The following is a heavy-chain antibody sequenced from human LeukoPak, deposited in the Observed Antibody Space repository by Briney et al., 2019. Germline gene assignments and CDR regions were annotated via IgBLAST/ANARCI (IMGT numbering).Heavy chain of an antibody. CDR2: ISSSSSYI. CDR1: GFTFSSYW. Sequence: GGSLRLSCAASGFTFSSYWMSWVRQAPGKGLEWVSSISSSSSYIYYADSVKGRFTISRDNAKNSLYLQMNSLRAEDTAVYYCARDREGSSSSDYYYYMDVWGKGTTVTVSS. D-gene: IGHD6-6*01. J-gene: IGHJ6*03. CDR3: ARDREGSSSSDYYYYMDV. V-gene: IGHV3-21*04.